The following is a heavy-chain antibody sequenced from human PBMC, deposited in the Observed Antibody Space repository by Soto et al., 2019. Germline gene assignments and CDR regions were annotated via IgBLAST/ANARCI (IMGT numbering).Heavy chain of an antibody. Sequence: QVQLQESGPGLVKASGTLSLTCTVSGGSIITRNWWIWVRQPPGKGLEWIGEVDHSGSTNYNPSLQSRVTISVDMSKNKFSLKLTPATTADTAVYYCARRAALSGTAGAPVDWSQGTLVNVSS. CDR3: ARRAALSGTAGAPVD. J-gene: IGHJ4*02. D-gene: IGHD6-25*01. CDR2: VDHSGST. V-gene: IGHV4-4*02. CDR1: GGSIITRNW.